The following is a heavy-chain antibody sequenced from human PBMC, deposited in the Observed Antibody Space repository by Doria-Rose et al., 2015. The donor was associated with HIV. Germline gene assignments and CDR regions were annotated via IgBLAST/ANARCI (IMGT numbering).Heavy chain of an antibody. CDR1: GGSLSSPGMG. V-gene: IGHV2-26*01. J-gene: IGHJ4*02. CDR2: IFSDDER. D-gene: IGHD6-13*01. CDR3: ARIKSSRWYHKYYFDF. Sequence: QITLKESGPVLVKPTETLTLTCTVSGGSLSSPGMGVSWIRQPPGKALEWLANIFSDDERSYTTSLKSRLTICRGTSKSQVVLTMTDMDPVDTATYYCARIKSSRWYHKYYFDFWGQGTLVIVSA.